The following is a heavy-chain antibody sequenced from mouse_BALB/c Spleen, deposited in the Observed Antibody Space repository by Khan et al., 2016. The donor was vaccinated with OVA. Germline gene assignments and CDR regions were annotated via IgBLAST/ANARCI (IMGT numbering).Heavy chain of an antibody. Sequence: EVQLDESGPGLVKPSQSLSLTCTVTGYSITSGYAWNWIRQFPGNKLEWMGYISYSGVTSYTPSLKSRVSITRDTSKNQFFLQLNSATTEDTATYYCARGNYYGYYFDYWGQGTTLTVSS. J-gene: IGHJ2*01. V-gene: IGHV3-2*02. D-gene: IGHD1-1*01. CDR2: ISYSGVT. CDR1: GYSITSGYA. CDR3: ARGNYYGYYFDY.